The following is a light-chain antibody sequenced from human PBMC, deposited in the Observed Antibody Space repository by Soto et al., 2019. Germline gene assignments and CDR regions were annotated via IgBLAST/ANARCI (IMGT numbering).Light chain of an antibody. CDR2: AAS. CDR1: QGISSY. J-gene: IGKJ5*01. CDR3: QQLYSYPRT. Sequence: IQLTQSPSFLSASVGDRVTITCRASQGISSYLAWYQQKPGKAPELLIYAASTLQSGVPSRFSGRGSVSDFTLTISSLQPADFATYYCQQLYSYPRTFGQGTRLEIK. V-gene: IGKV1-9*01.